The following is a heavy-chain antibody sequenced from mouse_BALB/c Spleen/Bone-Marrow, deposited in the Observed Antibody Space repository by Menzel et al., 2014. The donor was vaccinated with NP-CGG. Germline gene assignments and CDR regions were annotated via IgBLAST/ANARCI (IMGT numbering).Heavy chain of an antibody. CDR3: IRDGDGYYPYTLDN. CDR1: GYTFTDYE. D-gene: IGHD2-3*01. Sequence: VQGVESGAELVRPGASVKLSCKALGYTFTDYEIHWVKQTPVHGLEWIGAIHPRSGGTAYNQKFKGKATLTADKSSSIAYMELSSLTSEDSAVYYCIRDGDGYYPYTLDNWGQGTSVTVSS. CDR2: IHPRSGGT. V-gene: IGHV1-15*01. J-gene: IGHJ4*01.